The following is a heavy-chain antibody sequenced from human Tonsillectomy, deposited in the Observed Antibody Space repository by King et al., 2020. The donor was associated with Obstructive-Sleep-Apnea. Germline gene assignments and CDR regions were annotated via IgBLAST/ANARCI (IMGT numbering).Heavy chain of an antibody. CDR2: ISPSGIPI. J-gene: IGHJ4*02. Sequence: VQLVESGGGLVKPGGSLRLSCAASGFTFSDYYMSWIRQAPGEGVEWGSYISPSGIPIYNADFVKGRFTISRDNAKNSLYLQMNSLRAEDTAVYYCARDGGYGDPYGHFDYWGQGTLVTVSS. V-gene: IGHV3-11*01. CDR1: GFTFSDYY. D-gene: IGHD4-17*01. CDR3: ARDGGYGDPYGHFDY.